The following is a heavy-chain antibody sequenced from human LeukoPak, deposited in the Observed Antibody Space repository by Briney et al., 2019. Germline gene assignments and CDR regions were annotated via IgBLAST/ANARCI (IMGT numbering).Heavy chain of an antibody. Sequence: ASVKVSCKASGYTFTCYFIHWVRQAPGQGLEWVGWINPNSGGTNDAQKFQGRVTMTMDTSIRTAYMELSSLRSDDTAVYHCARALSNSRLYYFDYWGQGTLVTVSS. CDR2: INPNSGGT. J-gene: IGHJ4*02. CDR1: GYTFTCYF. CDR3: ARALSNSRLYYFDY. D-gene: IGHD6-6*01. V-gene: IGHV1-2*02.